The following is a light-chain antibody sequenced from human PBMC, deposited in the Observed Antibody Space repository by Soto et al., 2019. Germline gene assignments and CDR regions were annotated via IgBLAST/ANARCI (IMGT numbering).Light chain of an antibody. Sequence: EIVMTQSPATLSVSPWEIATLSCRASQSVSSNLAWYQQKRGQAPRLLIYDASTRATGIPARFSGSGSGTEFNLTISSLQSEDFAIYYCRHYNNWPPETFGQGTKVDIK. CDR3: RHYNNWPPET. CDR2: DAS. J-gene: IGKJ1*01. V-gene: IGKV3-15*01. CDR1: QSVSSN.